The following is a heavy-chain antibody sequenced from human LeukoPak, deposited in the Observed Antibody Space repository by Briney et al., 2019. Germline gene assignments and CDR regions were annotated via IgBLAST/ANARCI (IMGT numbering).Heavy chain of an antibody. Sequence: ASVKVSCTASGYTFTSYDVNWVRQATGQGLEWMGWMNPNSGNTGYVQKSQGRVTMTRNTSISTAYMELSSLRSEDTAVYYCARGRPSRIVVVTTQCWLDPWGQGTLVTVSS. CDR3: ARGRPSRIVVVTTQCWLDP. CDR1: GYTFTSYD. D-gene: IGHD2-21*02. J-gene: IGHJ5*02. CDR2: MNPNSGNT. V-gene: IGHV1-8*01.